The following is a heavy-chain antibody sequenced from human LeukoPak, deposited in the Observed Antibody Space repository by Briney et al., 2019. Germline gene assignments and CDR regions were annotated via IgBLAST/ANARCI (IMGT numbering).Heavy chain of an antibody. CDR1: GFTVSSNY. D-gene: IGHD6-6*01. V-gene: IGHV3-53*01. J-gene: IGHJ6*03. CDR3: ARDVSSSSSYRYYYCYMDV. CDR2: IYSGGST. Sequence: GGSLRLSCAASGFTVSSNYMSWVRQAAGKGLEWVSVIYSGGSTYYADSVKGRFTISRDKSKNTLYLQMNSLRAEDTAVYYCARDVSSSSSYRYYYCYMDVWGKRTTVTASS.